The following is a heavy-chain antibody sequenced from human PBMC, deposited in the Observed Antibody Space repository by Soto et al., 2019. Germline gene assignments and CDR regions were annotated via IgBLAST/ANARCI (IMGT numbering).Heavy chain of an antibody. D-gene: IGHD3-3*01. CDR3: ARVDSPHLEWLLRGYYYYYGMDV. J-gene: IGHJ6*02. V-gene: IGHV3-21*01. CDR1: GFSFSSYS. Sequence: GGSLRLSCAASGFSFSSYSLNWVRQAPGQGLEWVSSISSSSSYIYYADSVKGRFTISRDNAKNSLYLQMNSLRAEDTAVYYCARVDSPHLEWLLRGYYYYYGMDVWGQGTTVTVSS. CDR2: ISSSSSYI.